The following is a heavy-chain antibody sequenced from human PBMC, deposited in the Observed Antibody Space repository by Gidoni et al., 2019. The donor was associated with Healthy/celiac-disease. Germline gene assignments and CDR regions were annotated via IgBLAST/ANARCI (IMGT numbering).Heavy chain of an antibody. V-gene: IGHV3-7*01. D-gene: IGHD3-9*01. CDR2: IKQDGSEK. J-gene: IGHJ4*02. Sequence: EVQLVESGGGLVQPGGSLRLSCAASGFTFSIYWMSWVRQAPGKGLEWVANIKQDGSEKYYVDSVKGRFTISRDNAKNSLYLQMNSLRAEDTAVYYCARDRGLRYFDWLLSPFDYWGQGTLVTVSS. CDR1: GFTFSIYW. CDR3: ARDRGLRYFDWLLSPFDY.